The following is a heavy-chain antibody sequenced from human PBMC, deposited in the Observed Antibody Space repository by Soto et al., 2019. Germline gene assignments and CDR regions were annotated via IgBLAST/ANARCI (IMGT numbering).Heavy chain of an antibody. J-gene: IGHJ4*02. D-gene: IGHD2-15*01. V-gene: IGHV3-33*01. Sequence: QVQLVESGGGVVQPGRSLRLSCAASGFTFSSYGMHWVRQAPGKGLEWVAVIWYDGSNKYYADYVKGRFTISRDNSKNTLYLQMNSLRAEDTAVYYCARDMRKGIVADYWGQGTLVTVSS. CDR2: IWYDGSNK. CDR3: ARDMRKGIVADY. CDR1: GFTFSSYG.